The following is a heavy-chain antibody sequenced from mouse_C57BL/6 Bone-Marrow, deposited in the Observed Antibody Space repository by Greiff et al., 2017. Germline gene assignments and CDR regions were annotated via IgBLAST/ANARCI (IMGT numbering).Heavy chain of an antibody. V-gene: IGHV5-6*01. J-gene: IGHJ4*01. CDR2: ISSGGSYT. Sequence: EVQGVESGGDLVKPGGSLKLSCAASGFTFSSYGMSWVRQTPDKRLEWVATISSGGSYTYYPDSVKGRFTISRDNAKNTLYLQMSSLKSEDTAMYYCARHRYSNYPYAMDYWGQGTSVTVSS. CDR3: ARHRYSNYPYAMDY. CDR1: GFTFSSYG. D-gene: IGHD2-5*01.